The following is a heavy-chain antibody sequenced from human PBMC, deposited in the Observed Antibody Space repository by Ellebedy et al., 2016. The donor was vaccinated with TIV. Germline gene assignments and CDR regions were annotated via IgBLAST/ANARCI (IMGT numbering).Heavy chain of an antibody. Sequence: GESLKISCAASGFTFSSFAMHWVRQAPGKGLEWVAVISLDGSSKYHADSVKGRFIISRDNSKNTLYLQLNSLRAEDAAVYYCASPFGESDAFDIWGQGTMVTVSS. CDR3: ASPFGESDAFDI. CDR2: ISLDGSSK. J-gene: IGHJ3*02. V-gene: IGHV3-30*01. D-gene: IGHD2-21*01. CDR1: GFTFSSFA.